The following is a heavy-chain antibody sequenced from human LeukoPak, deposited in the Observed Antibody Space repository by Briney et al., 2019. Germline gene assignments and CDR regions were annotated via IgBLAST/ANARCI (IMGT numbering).Heavy chain of an antibody. J-gene: IGHJ6*02. Sequence: SVKVSCKASGFTFTSSAVQWVRQARGQRLEWIGWIVVGSGNTNYAQKFQERVTITRDMSTSTAYMELSSLRSEDTAVYYCAADLLGMSPQGNYYYYGMDVWGQGTTVTVSS. CDR1: GFTFTSSA. V-gene: IGHV1-58*01. D-gene: IGHD3-3*02. CDR3: AADLLGMSPQGNYYYYGMDV. CDR2: IVVGSGNT.